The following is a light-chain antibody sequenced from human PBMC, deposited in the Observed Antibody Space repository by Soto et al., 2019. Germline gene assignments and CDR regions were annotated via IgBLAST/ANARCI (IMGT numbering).Light chain of an antibody. CDR2: DAS. J-gene: IGKJ2*01. Sequence: DIQMTQSPSTLSASVGDRVTITCRASQSISSWLAWYQQKPGKAPKVLIYDASGLESGVPSRFSGSGSGTEFTLTISSLQPDDFATYYCQQYNRYSPYTFGQGTKLEIK. CDR1: QSISSW. CDR3: QQYNRYSPYT. V-gene: IGKV1-5*01.